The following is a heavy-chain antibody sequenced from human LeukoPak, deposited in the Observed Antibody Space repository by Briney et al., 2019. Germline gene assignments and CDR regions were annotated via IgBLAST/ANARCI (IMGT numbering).Heavy chain of an antibody. CDR1: GYSISSGYY. CDR2: IYHSGST. V-gene: IGHV4-38-2*01. J-gene: IGHJ5*02. D-gene: IGHD2-15*01. CDR3: ARQSLGCSGGSCHNWFDP. Sequence: SETLSLNCAVSGYSISSGYYWGWIRQPPGKGLEWIGSIYHSGSTYYNPSLKSRVTISVDTSKNQFSLKLSSVTAADTAVYYCARQSLGCSGGSCHNWFDPWGQGTLVTVSS.